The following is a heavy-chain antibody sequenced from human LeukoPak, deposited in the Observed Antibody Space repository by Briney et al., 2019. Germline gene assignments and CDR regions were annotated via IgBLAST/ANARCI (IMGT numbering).Heavy chain of an antibody. V-gene: IGHV1-3*03. Sequence: ASVKVSCKASGYTFTSYAMHWVRQAPGQRREWMGWINAGNGNTKYSQEFQGRVTITRDTSASTAYMELSSLRSEDMAAYYCARTYYYDSSGYSGAFDIWGQGTMVTVSS. J-gene: IGHJ3*02. CDR1: GYTFTSYA. D-gene: IGHD3-22*01. CDR2: INAGNGNT. CDR3: ARTYYYDSSGYSGAFDI.